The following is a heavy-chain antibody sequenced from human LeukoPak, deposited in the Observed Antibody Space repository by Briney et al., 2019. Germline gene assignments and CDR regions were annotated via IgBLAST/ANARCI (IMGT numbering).Heavy chain of an antibody. CDR3: ARAEGYYGSGSYYYYYYYMDV. CDR1: GGSFSGYY. Sequence: TSETLSLTCAVYGGSFSGYYWSWIRQPPGKGLEWIGEINHSGSTNYNPSLKSRVTISVDTSKNQFSLKLSSVTAADTAVYYCARAEGYYGSGSYYYYYYYMDVWGKGTTVTVSS. J-gene: IGHJ6*03. CDR2: INHSGST. D-gene: IGHD3-10*01. V-gene: IGHV4-34*01.